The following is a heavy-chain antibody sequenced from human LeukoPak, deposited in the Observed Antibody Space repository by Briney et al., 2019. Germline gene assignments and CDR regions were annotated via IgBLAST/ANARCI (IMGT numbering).Heavy chain of an antibody. Sequence: PSETLSLTCTVSGGSISSSSYYWGWIRQPPGKGLEWIGSIYYSGSTYYNPSLKSRVTISVDTSKNQFFLKLSSVTAADTAVYYCARHVTLAAAGHDAFDIWGQGTMVTVSS. CDR3: ARHVTLAAAGHDAFDI. V-gene: IGHV4-39*01. CDR2: IYYSGST. CDR1: GGSISSSSYY. D-gene: IGHD6-13*01. J-gene: IGHJ3*02.